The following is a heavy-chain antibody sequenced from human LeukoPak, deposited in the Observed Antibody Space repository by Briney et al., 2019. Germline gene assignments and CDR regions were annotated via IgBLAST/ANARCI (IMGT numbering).Heavy chain of an antibody. Sequence: PSETLSLTCTVSGGSISSYYWSWIRQPAGKGLEWIGRIYTSGSTNYNPSLKSRVTMSVDTSKNQFSLKLSSVTAADTAVYYCASDRWFGEFTWFDYWGQGTLVTVSS. CDR2: IYTSGST. CDR1: GGSISSYY. V-gene: IGHV4-4*07. J-gene: IGHJ4*02. D-gene: IGHD3-10*01. CDR3: ASDRWFGEFTWFDY.